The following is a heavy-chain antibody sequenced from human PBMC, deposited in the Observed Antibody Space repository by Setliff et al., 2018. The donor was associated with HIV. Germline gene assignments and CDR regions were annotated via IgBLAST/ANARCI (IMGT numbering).Heavy chain of an antibody. V-gene: IGHV4-59*01. CDR3: ARVARGTYYSVQN. CDR2: IYYSGNT. CDR1: GGSFSGYF. J-gene: IGHJ1*01. D-gene: IGHD1-26*01. Sequence: PSETLSLTCAVYGGSFSGYFWTWIRQPPNKGLEWIGYIYYSGNTKYNPALQSRVTMSVDTSKNQFSLELSSVTTADTAVYYCARVARGTYYSVQNWGQGALVTVSS.